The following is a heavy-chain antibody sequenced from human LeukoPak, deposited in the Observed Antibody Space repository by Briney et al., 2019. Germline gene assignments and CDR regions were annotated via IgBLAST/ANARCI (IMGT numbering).Heavy chain of an antibody. D-gene: IGHD1-26*01. Sequence: SETLSLTCAVYIDSFSNYHWNWIRQTPAKGMEWIGEVNESGGTNISPSLRSRVILSVDTSKNQFSLKLISVTAADTAIYYCARGQGATVPQVGKNWFDPWGQGTLVTVSS. J-gene: IGHJ5*02. CDR2: VNESGGT. V-gene: IGHV4-34*01. CDR3: ARGQGATVPQVGKNWFDP. CDR1: IDSFSNYH.